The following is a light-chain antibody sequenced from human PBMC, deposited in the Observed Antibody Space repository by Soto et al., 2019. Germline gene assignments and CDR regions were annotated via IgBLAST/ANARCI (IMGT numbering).Light chain of an antibody. Sequence: MTQSPSSLSVSVGDRFTITCHASHDITNFLNWYQQKPGKAPKLLIYDVSKLETGVPSRFSGSGSGTDFTLTISSLQPEDIATYFCQQYDDLPITFGQGTRLEIK. CDR3: QQYDDLPIT. V-gene: IGKV1-33*01. CDR2: DVS. CDR1: HDITNF. J-gene: IGKJ5*01.